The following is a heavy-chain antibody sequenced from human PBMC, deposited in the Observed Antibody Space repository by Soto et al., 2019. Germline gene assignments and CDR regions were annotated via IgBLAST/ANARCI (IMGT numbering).Heavy chain of an antibody. V-gene: IGHV4-30-4*01. CDR3: AITIYGDSSFDY. CDR1: GGSISSGDYY. D-gene: IGHD4-17*01. Sequence: SETLSLTCTVSGGSISSGDYYWSWIRQPPGKGLEWIGYIYYSGSTYYNPSLKSRVTISVDTSKNQFSLKLSSVTAADTAVYYCAITIYGDSSFDYWGQGTLVTVSS. CDR2: IYYSGST. J-gene: IGHJ4*02.